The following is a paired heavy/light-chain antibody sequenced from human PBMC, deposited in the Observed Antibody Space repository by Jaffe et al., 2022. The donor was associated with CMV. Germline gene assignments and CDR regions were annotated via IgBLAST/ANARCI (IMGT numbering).Light chain of an antibody. Sequence: SYVLTQPPSVSVAPGKTARITCGGNNIGSKSVHWYQQKPGQAPVLVIYYDSDRPSGIPERFSGSNSGNTATLTISRVEAGDEADYYCQVWDSSDQGVFGGGTKLTVL. CDR1: NIGSKS. CDR3: QVWDSSDQGV. CDR2: YDS. J-gene: IGLJ3*02. V-gene: IGLV3-21*04.
Heavy chain of an antibody. Sequence: EVQLVESGGGVVRPGGSLRLSCAASGFTFDDYGMSWVRQAPGKGLEWVSGINWNGGSTGYADSVKGRFTISRDNAKNSLYLQMNSLRAEDTALYHCARLGQNSKRVDDWLTAFDIWGQGTMVTVSS. CDR1: GFTFDDYG. V-gene: IGHV3-20*01. CDR2: INWNGGST. CDR3: ARLGQNSKRVDDWLTAFDI. J-gene: IGHJ3*02. D-gene: IGHD3-9*01.